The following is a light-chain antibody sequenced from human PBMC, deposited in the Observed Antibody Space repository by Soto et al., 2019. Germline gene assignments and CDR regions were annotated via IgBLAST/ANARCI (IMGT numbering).Light chain of an antibody. Sequence: EIVMTQSPATLSVSPGERATLSCRASQSVSSNVAWYQQKPGQAPRLLIYGASTRATGIPARFSGSGSGTEFHLPISSLQSEDFAVYYCQQYNNWPPANTFGQGTKLEIK. CDR2: GAS. CDR3: QQYNNWPPANT. CDR1: QSVSSN. V-gene: IGKV3-15*01. J-gene: IGKJ2*01.